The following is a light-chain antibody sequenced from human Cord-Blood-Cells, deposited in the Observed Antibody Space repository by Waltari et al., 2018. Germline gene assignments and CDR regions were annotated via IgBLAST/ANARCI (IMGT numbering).Light chain of an antibody. V-gene: IGLV2-23*01. CDR2: EGS. J-gene: IGLJ3*02. CDR1: GSHVVRYNL. Sequence: SALTQPASVSGSPAQSITIPCPATGSHVVRYNLVSWYQQHPGKAPKLMIYEGSKRPSGVSNRFSGSKSGNTASLTISGLQAEDEADYYCCSYAGSWVFGGGTKLTVL. CDR3: CSYAGSWV.